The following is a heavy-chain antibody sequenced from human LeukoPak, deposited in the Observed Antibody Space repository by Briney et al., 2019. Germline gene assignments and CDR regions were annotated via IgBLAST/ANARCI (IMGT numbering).Heavy chain of an antibody. Sequence: SVKVSCKASGGTFSSYAISWVRQAPGQGLEWMGRVIPIFGIANYAQEFQGRVTITADKSTSTAYMELSSLRSEDTAVYYCARSPASSSWYNWFDPWGQGTLVTVSS. V-gene: IGHV1-69*04. CDR2: VIPIFGIA. CDR3: ARSPASSSWYNWFDP. J-gene: IGHJ5*02. D-gene: IGHD6-13*01. CDR1: GGTFSSYA.